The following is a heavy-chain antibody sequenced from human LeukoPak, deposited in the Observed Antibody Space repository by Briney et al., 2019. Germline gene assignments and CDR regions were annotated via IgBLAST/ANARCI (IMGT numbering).Heavy chain of an antibody. CDR2: INPKNGDT. D-gene: IGHD5-18*01. J-gene: IGHJ5*02. CDR1: GYIFTDYY. CDR3: ARDLYSYGYRPFWFDP. V-gene: IGHV1-2*02. Sequence: ASVKVSCKASGYIFTDYYIHWMRQAPGQGLEWMGWINPKNGDTNYAQKFQGRVTMTRDTSISTAYMELSRLRSDDTAVYYCARDLYSYGYRPFWFDPWGQGTLVTVSS.